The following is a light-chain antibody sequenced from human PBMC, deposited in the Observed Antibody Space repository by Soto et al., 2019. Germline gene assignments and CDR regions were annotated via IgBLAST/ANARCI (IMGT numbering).Light chain of an antibody. CDR1: QSVSSSY. Sequence: EIVLTQSPGTLSLYTGERDTLSCRSSQSVSSSYLAWYQQKPGQAPSLLIYGASRRATGIPDRFSGSGSGTDFTLTISRLEPEDFAVYYCQQYGSSPGTFGQGTKVDIK. CDR2: GAS. J-gene: IGKJ1*01. V-gene: IGKV3-20*01. CDR3: QQYGSSPGT.